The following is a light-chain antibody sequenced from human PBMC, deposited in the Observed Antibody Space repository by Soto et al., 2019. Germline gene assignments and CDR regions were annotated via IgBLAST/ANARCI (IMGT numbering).Light chain of an antibody. CDR3: AAWDDSLSGLYV. Sequence: SVLTQPPSASGTPGQRVTISCTGSSSNIGKNNVYWYQQLPGTTPQLLIYRNNQRPSGVPDRFSASKSGTSASLAISGLRSEDEADYYCAAWDDSLSGLYVFGTGTKVTVL. J-gene: IGLJ1*01. CDR2: RNN. CDR1: SSNIGKNN. V-gene: IGLV1-47*01.